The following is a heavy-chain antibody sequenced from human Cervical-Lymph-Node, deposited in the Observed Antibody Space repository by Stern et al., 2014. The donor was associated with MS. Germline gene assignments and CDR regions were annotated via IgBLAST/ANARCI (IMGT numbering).Heavy chain of an antibody. D-gene: IGHD3-10*01. V-gene: IGHV3-33*01. J-gene: IGHJ1*01. CDR2: IWYDGRNK. CDR3: ARDFIKGGSNY. CDR1: GFTFSSYG. Sequence: VQLVESGGGVVPPGRSLRLACAASGFTFSSYGMHWVRQAPDKGLEWGAVIWYDGRNKYYAESVQCRFTSTRDHSQNKMNLQTNSLRAEDTAVYYWARDFIKGGSNYWGQGTLVTVSS.